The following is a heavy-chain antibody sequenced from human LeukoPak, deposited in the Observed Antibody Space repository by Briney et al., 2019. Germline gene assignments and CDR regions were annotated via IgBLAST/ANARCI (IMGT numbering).Heavy chain of an antibody. D-gene: IGHD2-2*01. Sequence: GGSLRLSCAASGFTFSSSAMSWVRQAPGKGLEWVSAISNNGGYTYYADSVQGRFTISRDNSKSTLCLQMSSLRAEDAAVYYCARTPPTDCSSTSCPLDYWGQGTLVTVSS. CDR3: ARTPPTDCSSTSCPLDY. CDR1: GFTFSSSA. CDR2: ISNNGGYT. J-gene: IGHJ4*02. V-gene: IGHV3-23*01.